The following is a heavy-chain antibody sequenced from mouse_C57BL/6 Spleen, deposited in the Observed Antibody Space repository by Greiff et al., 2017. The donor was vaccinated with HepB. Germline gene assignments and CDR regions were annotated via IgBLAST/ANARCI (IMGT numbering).Heavy chain of an antibody. V-gene: IGHV1-64*01. D-gene: IGHD1-1*01. CDR1: GYTFTSYW. J-gene: IGHJ4*01. CDR3: AGGDYGVITTVVASMDY. Sequence: QVQLQQPGAELVKPGASVKLSCKASGYTFTSYWMHWVKQRPGQGLEWIGMIHPNSGSTNYNEKFKSKATLTVDKSSSTAYMQLSSLTSEDSAVYDGAGGDYGVITTVVASMDYWGQGTSVTVSS. CDR2: IHPNSGST.